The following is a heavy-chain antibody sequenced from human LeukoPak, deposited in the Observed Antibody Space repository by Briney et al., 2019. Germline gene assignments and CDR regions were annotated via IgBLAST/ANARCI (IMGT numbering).Heavy chain of an antibody. D-gene: IGHD2-21*02. Sequence: GASVKVSCKASGYTFPSYGISWVRQARGQGLVGMGWISAYNSNTNSAHKLQGRVTMTTDTSTSTAYMELRSLRSDDTAVYYCARGRGDYGDFDYWGQGTLVTVSS. V-gene: IGHV1-18*01. J-gene: IGHJ4*02. CDR3: ARGRGDYGDFDY. CDR2: ISAYNSNT. CDR1: GYTFPSYG.